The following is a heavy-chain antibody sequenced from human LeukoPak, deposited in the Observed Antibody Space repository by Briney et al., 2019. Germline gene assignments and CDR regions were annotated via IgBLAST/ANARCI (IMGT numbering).Heavy chain of an antibody. V-gene: IGHV3-30*02. Sequence: QPGGSLRLSCAATGFTLSDFGMHWVRQAPGKGLEGVAFIGSDGDKKYYVDSVRGRFTISRDDSKNTLSLQMSSLKTDDTAVYYCAKDRRASSGVGYLDYWGQGTLVTVSS. D-gene: IGHD6-19*01. J-gene: IGHJ4*02. CDR3: AKDRRASSGVGYLDY. CDR1: GFTLSDFG. CDR2: IGSDGDKK.